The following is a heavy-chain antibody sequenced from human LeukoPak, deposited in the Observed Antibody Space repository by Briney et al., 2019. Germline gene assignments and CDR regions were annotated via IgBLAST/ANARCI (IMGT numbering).Heavy chain of an antibody. CDR2: ISSSSTTI. Sequence: GGSLRLSCAASGFTFSSYSMNWVRQAPGKGLEWVSYISSSSTTIYYADSVKGRFTISRDNAKNSLYLQMNSLRAKDTAVYYCARDPNYYDSSGYFGYFDYWGQGTLVTVSS. J-gene: IGHJ4*02. V-gene: IGHV3-48*04. D-gene: IGHD3-22*01. CDR1: GFTFSSYS. CDR3: ARDPNYYDSSGYFGYFDY.